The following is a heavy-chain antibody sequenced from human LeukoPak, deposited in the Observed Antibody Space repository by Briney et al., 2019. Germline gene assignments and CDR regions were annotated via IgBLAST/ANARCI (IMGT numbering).Heavy chain of an antibody. V-gene: IGHV3-11*04. CDR3: ARAGYSSSWYNDC. CDR2: IAGRGSTI. Sequence: PGGSLRLSCAASGFIFSDYYMSWIRQAPGEGLEWISYIAGRGSTIYYADSVKGRFTISRDSAKNSLYLQMSSLRADDTALYYCARAGYSSSWYNDCWGQGTLVTVSS. CDR1: GFIFSDYY. D-gene: IGHD6-13*01. J-gene: IGHJ4*02.